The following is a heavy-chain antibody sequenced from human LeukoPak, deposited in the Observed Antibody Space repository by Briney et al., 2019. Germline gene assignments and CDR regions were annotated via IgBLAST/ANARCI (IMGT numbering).Heavy chain of an antibody. D-gene: IGHD2-15*01. Sequence: PGGSLRLSCAASGFTFSSYEMYWVRQAPGKGLEWVSYISSSGSTIYYADSVKGRFTISRDNAKNSLYLQMNSLRVEDTALYYCAKTPRYCSGGSCYSGYLDNWGQGTRVTVSS. CDR2: ISSSGSTI. J-gene: IGHJ4*02. V-gene: IGHV3-48*03. CDR3: AKTPRYCSGGSCYSGYLDN. CDR1: GFTFSSYE.